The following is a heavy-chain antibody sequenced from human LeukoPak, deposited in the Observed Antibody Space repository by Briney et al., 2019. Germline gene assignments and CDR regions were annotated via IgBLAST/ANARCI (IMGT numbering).Heavy chain of an antibody. Sequence: PSETLSLTCAVYGGSLSGYYWSWIRQPPGKGLEWIGEINHSGSTNYNPSLKSRVTISVDTSKNQFSLKLSSVTAADTAVYYCARQKVGLFGRKWLFDYWGQGTLVTVSS. V-gene: IGHV4-34*01. D-gene: IGHD5-12*01. CDR1: GGSLSGYY. J-gene: IGHJ4*02. CDR3: ARQKVGLFGRKWLFDY. CDR2: INHSGST.